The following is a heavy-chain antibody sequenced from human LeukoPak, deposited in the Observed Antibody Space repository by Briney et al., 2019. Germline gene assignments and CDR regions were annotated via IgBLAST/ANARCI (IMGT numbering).Heavy chain of an antibody. J-gene: IGHJ3*02. CDR3: AEDQYDYESRGGAIDI. CDR1: GFTFSDYY. CDR2: ISGSGGCT. D-gene: IGHD3-22*01. V-gene: IGHV3-23*01. Sequence: GGSLRLSCAASGFTFSDYYMSWIRQAPGKGLEWVSSISGSGGCTNYADSVKGRFTISRDNSKNTLYLQMNSLRAEDTAVYYCAEDQYDYESRGGAIDIWGQATMLSDCS.